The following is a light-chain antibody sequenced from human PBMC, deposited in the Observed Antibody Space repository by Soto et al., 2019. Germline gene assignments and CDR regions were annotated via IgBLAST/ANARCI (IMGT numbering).Light chain of an antibody. CDR2: GAS. CDR3: RQYGRSLEFA. CDR1: QTVSSNF. V-gene: IGKV3-20*01. J-gene: IGKJ4*01. Sequence: EIVLTQSPGTLSLSPGERATLSCRASQTVSSNFLAWYQEKPGQGPRLLIYGASTRATGIPDRFSGSGSGTDFTLTISRLDPEDFAVYYCRQYGRSLEFAVGGGTKGGYQ.